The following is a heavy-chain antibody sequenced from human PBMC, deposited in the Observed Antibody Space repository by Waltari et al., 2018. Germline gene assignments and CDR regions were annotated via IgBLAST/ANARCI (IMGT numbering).Heavy chain of an antibody. CDR1: GFTFSSYA. J-gene: IGHJ4*02. D-gene: IGHD2-15*01. CDR3: AWRGLYDY. V-gene: IGHV3-23*03. CDR2: IYSGGST. Sequence: EVQLLESGGGLVQPGGSLRLSCAASGFTFSSYAMSWVRQAPGKGLEWVSVIYSGGSTYYADSVKGRFTISRENSKNTLYLQMNSLRAEDTAVYYCAWRGLYDYWGQGTLVTVSS.